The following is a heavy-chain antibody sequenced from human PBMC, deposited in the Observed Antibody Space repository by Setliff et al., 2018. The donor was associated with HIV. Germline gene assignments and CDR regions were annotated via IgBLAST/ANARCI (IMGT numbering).Heavy chain of an antibody. J-gene: IGHJ4*02. CDR1: GGSIRSYY. Sequence: NPSETLSLTCTVSGGSIRSYYWGWIRQPPGKGLEWIGYIYDGGSTNYNPSLKSRVTMSVDTSKNQFSLKLSSVTAADTAMYYCARADIYGYVDFWGQGTLVTVSS. CDR2: IYDGGST. V-gene: IGHV4-59*12. CDR3: ARADIYGYVDF. D-gene: IGHD5-18*01.